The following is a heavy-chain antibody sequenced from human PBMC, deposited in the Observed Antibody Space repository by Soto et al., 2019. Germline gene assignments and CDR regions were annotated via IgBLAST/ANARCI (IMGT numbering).Heavy chain of an antibody. CDR1: GFTFDDYA. J-gene: IGHJ4*02. CDR2: ISWNSGSI. V-gene: IGHV3-9*01. Sequence: GGSLRLSCAASGFTFDDYAMHWVRQAPGKGLEWVSGISWNSGSIGYADSVKGRFTISRGNAKNSLYLQMNSLRAEDTALYYCAKGPVTTDLVFGYWGQGTRVTVSS. CDR3: AKGPVTTDLVFGY. D-gene: IGHD4-4*01.